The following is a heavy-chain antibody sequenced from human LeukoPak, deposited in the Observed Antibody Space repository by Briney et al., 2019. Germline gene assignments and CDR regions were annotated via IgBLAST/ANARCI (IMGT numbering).Heavy chain of an antibody. Sequence: GGSLRLSCAASGFTFSSYGMSWVRQAPGKGLEWVSAISGSGGSTYYADSVKGRFTISRDNSKNTLYLQMNSLRAEDTAVYYCAKVAGWCSGGSCYYYYMDVWGKGTTVTISS. J-gene: IGHJ6*03. V-gene: IGHV3-23*01. CDR1: GFTFSSYG. CDR3: AKVAGWCSGGSCYYYYMDV. D-gene: IGHD2-15*01. CDR2: ISGSGGST.